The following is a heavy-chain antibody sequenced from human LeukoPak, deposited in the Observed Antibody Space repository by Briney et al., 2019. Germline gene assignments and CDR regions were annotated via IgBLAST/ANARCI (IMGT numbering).Heavy chain of an antibody. CDR2: IYYSGST. J-gene: IGHJ4*02. CDR3: ARAGGYCSSTSCHVYFDY. V-gene: IGHV4-61*01. D-gene: IGHD2-2*01. CDR1: GGSVSSGSYY. Sequence: PSETLSLTCTVSGGSVSSGSYYWSWIRQPPGKGLEWIGYIYYSGSTNYNPSLKSRVTISVDTSKNQFSLKLSSVTAADTAVYYCARAGGYCSSTSCHVYFDYWGQGTLVTVSS.